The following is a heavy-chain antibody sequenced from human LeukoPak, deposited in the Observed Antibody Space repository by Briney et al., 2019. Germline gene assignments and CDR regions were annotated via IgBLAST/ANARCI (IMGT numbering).Heavy chain of an antibody. D-gene: IGHD2-2*01. J-gene: IGHJ4*02. CDR2: IIPIFGTA. CDR1: GGTFSSYA. CDR3: ARNPAHDYFDY. Sequence: ASVKVSCKASGGTFSSYAISWVRQAPGQGLEWTGGIIPIFGTANYAQKFQGRVTITADESTSTAYMELSSLRSEDTAVYYCARNPAHDYFDYWGQGTLVTVSS. V-gene: IGHV1-69*13.